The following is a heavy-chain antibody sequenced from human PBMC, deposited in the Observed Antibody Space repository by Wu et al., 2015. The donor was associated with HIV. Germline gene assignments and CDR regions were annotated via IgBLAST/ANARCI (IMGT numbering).Heavy chain of an antibody. CDR1: GGTFSSYA. CDR2: IIPIFGTA. Sequence: QVQLVQSGAEVKKPGSSVKVSCKASGGTFSSYAISWVRQAPGQGLEWMGRIIPIFGTANYAQKFQGRVTITADESTSTAYMELSSLRSEDTAVYYCARDREMDYNPRGPTYYLNGMDVVGPKGPRSPVSS. D-gene: IGHD5-24*01. V-gene: IGHV1-69*13. CDR3: ARDREMDYNPRGPTYYLNGMDV. J-gene: IGHJ6*01.